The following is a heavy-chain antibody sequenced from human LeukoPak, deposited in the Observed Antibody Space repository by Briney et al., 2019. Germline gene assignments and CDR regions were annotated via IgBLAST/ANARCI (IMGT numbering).Heavy chain of an antibody. Sequence: PGGSLRLSCAASGFTFSSYGMHWVRQAPGKGLEWVAVIWYDGSNKYYADSVKGRFTISRDNSKNTLYLQMNSLRAEDTAVYYCARDASRYFDWLRPSADWGQGTLVTVSS. CDR2: IWYDGSNK. V-gene: IGHV3-33*01. CDR1: GFTFSSYG. D-gene: IGHD3-9*01. J-gene: IGHJ4*02. CDR3: ARDASRYFDWLRPSAD.